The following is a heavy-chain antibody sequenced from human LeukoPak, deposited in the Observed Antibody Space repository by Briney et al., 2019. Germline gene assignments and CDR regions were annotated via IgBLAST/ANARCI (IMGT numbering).Heavy chain of an antibody. CDR1: GFTVSSNY. Sequence: GGSLRLSCAASGFTVSSNYMSWVRQAPGKGLEWVSVIYSGGSTYYADSVKGRFTISRDNSKNTLYLQMYSLRAEDTAVYYCARDYYDSSGSDYWGQGTLVTVSS. CDR3: ARDYYDSSGSDY. CDR2: IYSGGST. V-gene: IGHV3-66*01. D-gene: IGHD3-22*01. J-gene: IGHJ4*02.